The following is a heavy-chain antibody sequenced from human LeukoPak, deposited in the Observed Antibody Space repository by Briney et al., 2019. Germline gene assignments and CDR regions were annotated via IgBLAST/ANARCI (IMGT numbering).Heavy chain of an antibody. J-gene: IGHJ4*02. CDR3: AREGGFLTGNSFDY. D-gene: IGHD3-9*01. V-gene: IGHV3-74*01. CDR2: INPDGSYT. Sequence: PGGSLRLSCAGTGFTFGNYWVHWVRQAPGKGLVWVSRINPDGSYTSSADSVKGRFTISRDNAKNSLYLQMNSLRAEDTAVYYCAREGGFLTGNSFDYWGQGTLVTVSS. CDR1: GFTFGNYW.